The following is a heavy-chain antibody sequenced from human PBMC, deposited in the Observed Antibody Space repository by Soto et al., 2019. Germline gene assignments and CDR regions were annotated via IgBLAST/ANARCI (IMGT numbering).Heavy chain of an antibody. CDR2: VYHNGTS. Sequence: VHLQESGPGLVKPSGTVSLTCVVSGGSIRSTNWWAWVRQTPGKGLEWIGEVYHNGTSNYNPSLKGRDTISVDRSKDQVSLRLNSVNDADTAVYYCARDLDRYCSVTSCHAMDVWGQGTPVTVSS. CDR1: GGSIRSTNW. D-gene: IGHD2-15*01. J-gene: IGHJ6*02. V-gene: IGHV4-4*02. CDR3: ARDLDRYCSVTSCHAMDV.